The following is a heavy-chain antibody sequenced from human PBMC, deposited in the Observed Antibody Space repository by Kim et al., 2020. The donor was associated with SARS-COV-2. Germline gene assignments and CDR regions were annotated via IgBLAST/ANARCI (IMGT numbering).Heavy chain of an antibody. V-gene: IGHV1-69*13. J-gene: IGHJ6*02. Sequence: SVKVSCKASGGTFSSYAISWVRQAPGQGLEWMGGIIPIFGTANYAQKFQGRVTITADESTSTAYMELSSLRSEDTAVYYCARDRPYSGGSCLRPIYYYYYYGMDVWGQGTTVTVSS. CDR1: GGTFSSYA. D-gene: IGHD2-15*01. CDR2: IIPIFGTA. CDR3: ARDRPYSGGSCLRPIYYYYYYGMDV.